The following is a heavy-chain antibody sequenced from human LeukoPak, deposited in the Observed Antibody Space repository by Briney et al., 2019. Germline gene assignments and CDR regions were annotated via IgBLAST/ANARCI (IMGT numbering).Heavy chain of an antibody. V-gene: IGHV1-69*04. CDR2: IIPILGIA. D-gene: IGHD3-9*01. CDR3: ARDPGITIFYSPAEFDY. Sequence: ASVTVSCKASGGTFSSYAISWVRQAPGQGLEWMGRIIPILGIANYAQKFQGRVTITADKSTSTAYMELSSLRSEDTAVYYCARDPGITIFYSPAEFDYWGQGTLVTVSS. CDR1: GGTFSSYA. J-gene: IGHJ4*02.